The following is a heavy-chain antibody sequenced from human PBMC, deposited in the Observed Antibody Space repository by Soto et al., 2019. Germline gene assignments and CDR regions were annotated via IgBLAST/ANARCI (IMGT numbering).Heavy chain of an antibody. CDR1: VFDFVDYY. V-gene: IGHV3-11*01. Sequence: PGWSLRLSCTCSVFDFVDYYMSWIRQAPGKGLEWVSYIDSGDGTTYYTDSVRGRFTISRDNAKKTVYLQMGSLRVEDTALYYCVRPYYSSSWFPFDRWGQGTLVTVSS. CDR2: IDSGDGTT. CDR3: VRPYYSSSWFPFDR. J-gene: IGHJ4*02. D-gene: IGHD6-13*01.